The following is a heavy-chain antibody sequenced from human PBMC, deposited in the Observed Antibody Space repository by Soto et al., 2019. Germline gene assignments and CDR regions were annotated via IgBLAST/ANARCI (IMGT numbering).Heavy chain of an antibody. J-gene: IGHJ3*02. Sequence: GGSLRLSCAASGFTFSSYSMNWVRQAPGKGLEWVSSISSSSSYIYYADSVKGRFTISRDNAKNSLYLQMNSLRAEDTAVYYCAGKSSSSGAFDIWGQGTMVTVSS. CDR2: ISSSSSYI. CDR3: AGKSSSSGAFDI. V-gene: IGHV3-21*01. D-gene: IGHD6-6*01. CDR1: GFTFSSYS.